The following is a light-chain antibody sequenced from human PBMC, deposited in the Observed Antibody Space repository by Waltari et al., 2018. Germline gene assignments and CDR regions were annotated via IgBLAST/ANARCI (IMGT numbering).Light chain of an antibody. CDR1: SSDVGGYNY. Sequence: QSALTQPASVSGSPGQSITISCTGTSSDVGGYNYVSWYQQHPGKVPKLMIFDVTKRPSGVSSRFSGSKSGNTASLTISGLQAEDEADYYCTSFTSSSTVVFGGGTKLTVL. J-gene: IGLJ2*01. CDR3: TSFTSSSTVV. V-gene: IGLV2-14*01. CDR2: DVT.